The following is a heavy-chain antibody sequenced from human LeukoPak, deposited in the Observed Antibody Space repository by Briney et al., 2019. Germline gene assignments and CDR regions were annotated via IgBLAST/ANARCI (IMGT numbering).Heavy chain of an antibody. D-gene: IGHD2-2*02. CDR2: ISSSSSYI. Sequence: GGSLRLSCAASGFTFSSYSMNWVRQAPGKGLEWVSSISSSSSYIYYADSVKGRFTISRDNAKNSLYLQMNSLRAEDTAVYYCARVSCRSTSCYNGWFDPWGQGTLVTVSS. CDR3: ARVSCRSTSCYNGWFDP. CDR1: GFTFSSYS. V-gene: IGHV3-21*01. J-gene: IGHJ5*02.